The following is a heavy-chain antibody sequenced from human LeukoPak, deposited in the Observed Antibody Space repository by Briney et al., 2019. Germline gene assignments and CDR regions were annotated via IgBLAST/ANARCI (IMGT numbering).Heavy chain of an antibody. CDR1: GYTFTDYY. V-gene: IGHV1-2*02. Sequence: ASVKVSCKASGYTFTDYYLHWVRQAPGHGLEWMGWINPKTGVTKYAQNFQGRVTMTRDTSVSTAYMEVSRLRSDDTAVFYCARDLAMYSPDLDYWGQGTLVTVSS. J-gene: IGHJ4*02. CDR2: INPKTGVT. D-gene: IGHD1-26*01. CDR3: ARDLAMYSPDLDY.